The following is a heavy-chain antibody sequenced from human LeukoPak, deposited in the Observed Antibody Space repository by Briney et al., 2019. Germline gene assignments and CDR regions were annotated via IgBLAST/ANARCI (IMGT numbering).Heavy chain of an antibody. Sequence: SETLSLTCAVSGGSISSSNWWSWVRQPPGKGLEWIGEIYHSGSTNYNPSLKSRVTISVDTSKNQFSLKLSSVTAADTAVYYCARVVRYSSSSEGYYYMDVWGKGTTVTVSS. J-gene: IGHJ6*03. CDR3: ARVVRYSSSSEGYYYMDV. CDR2: IYHSGST. CDR1: GGSISSSNW. V-gene: IGHV4-4*02. D-gene: IGHD6-6*01.